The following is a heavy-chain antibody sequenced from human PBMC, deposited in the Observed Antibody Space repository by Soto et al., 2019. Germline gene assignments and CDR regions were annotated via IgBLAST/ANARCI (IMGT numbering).Heavy chain of an antibody. Sequence: QVQLQESGPGLVKPSGTLSLTCAVSGGSITSANWWTWVRQPPGGGLEGIGEISHSGITNYKPSLKSRVTMSVDKTKNDVSLKLTSVTAADTAVYYCARVLRGWFDPWGQGTPVTVSS. J-gene: IGHJ5*02. V-gene: IGHV4-4*02. CDR2: ISHSGIT. CDR3: ARVLRGWFDP. CDR1: GGSITSANW.